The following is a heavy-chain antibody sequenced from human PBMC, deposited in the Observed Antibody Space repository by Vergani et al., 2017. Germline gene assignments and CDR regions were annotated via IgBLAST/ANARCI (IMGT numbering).Heavy chain of an antibody. J-gene: IGHJ4*02. CDR2: ISYDGTEK. Sequence: QVLLEESGGGVVQPGRSLRLSCAASGFSFGNYAMHWVRQAPGKGLEWVGVISYDGTEKKYADSVNGRFTISRDNSKKMMSLQMNSLRVEDTAVYYCARGGKGIIMVVPSTHLWGQGTQVSVS. V-gene: IGHV3-30-3*01. D-gene: IGHD2-15*01. CDR1: GFSFGNYA. CDR3: ARGGKGIIMVVPSTHL.